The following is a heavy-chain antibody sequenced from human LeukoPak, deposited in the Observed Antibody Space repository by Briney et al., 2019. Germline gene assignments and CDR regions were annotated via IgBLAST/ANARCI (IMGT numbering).Heavy chain of an antibody. CDR3: ARDLPQIEY. V-gene: IGHV3-53*01. CDR1: GLTVSSKD. Sequence: TGGSLRLSCAASGLTVSSKDMSWVRQAPGKGLEWVSVIYSGGSTYYADSVKGRFTISRDNSKNTLYLQMNSLRAEDTALYYCARDLPQIEYWGQGTLVTVSS. D-gene: IGHD3-22*01. J-gene: IGHJ4*02. CDR2: IYSGGST.